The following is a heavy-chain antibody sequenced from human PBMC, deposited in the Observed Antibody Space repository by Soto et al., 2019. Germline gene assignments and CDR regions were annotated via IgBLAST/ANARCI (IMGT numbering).Heavy chain of an antibody. CDR3: ARAQSVAWYGFDY. Sequence: QLQLQESGPGLVKPSETVSLTCTVSGGSVNSASDYWSWIRQSPEKGLEWIGYVYYNGNTNYNPSLKSRVTMSVDTSKNQFSLTLSSVTAADTAVYYCARAQSVAWYGFDYWGQGTLVTVSS. D-gene: IGHD6-13*01. CDR2: VYYNGNT. V-gene: IGHV4-61*01. J-gene: IGHJ4*02. CDR1: GGSVNSASDY.